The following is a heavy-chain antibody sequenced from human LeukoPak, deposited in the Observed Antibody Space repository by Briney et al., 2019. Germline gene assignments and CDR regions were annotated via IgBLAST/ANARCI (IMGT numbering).Heavy chain of an antibody. J-gene: IGHJ6*03. CDR3: ARSLVVPAAMSYYYMDV. CDR2: ISGYNGNT. D-gene: IGHD2-2*01. Sequence: GASVKVSCKASGYTFTRYGISWVRQAPGQGREWMGWISGYNGNTNYEQNLQGRVTMTTDQSTSTAYMELRSLRSDDTAVYYCARSLVVPAAMSYYYMDVWGKGTTVTVSS. V-gene: IGHV1-18*01. CDR1: GYTFTRYG.